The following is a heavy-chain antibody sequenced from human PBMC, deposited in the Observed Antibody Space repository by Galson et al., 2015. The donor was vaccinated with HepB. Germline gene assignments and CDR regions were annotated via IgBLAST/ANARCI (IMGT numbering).Heavy chain of an antibody. Sequence: SLRLSCAASGFRLTDYAMNWVRRAPGKGLEWAAYISSDSTTIHYADSVKGRFTISRDNAKNSVFLQMNSLRGEDTAVYYCVRDRGSGFGGNDVSSFDYWGRGSLVTVSP. J-gene: IGHJ4*02. CDR3: VRDRGSGFGGNDVSSFDY. V-gene: IGHV3-48*01. CDR1: GFRLTDYA. CDR2: ISSDSTTI. D-gene: IGHD5-12*01.